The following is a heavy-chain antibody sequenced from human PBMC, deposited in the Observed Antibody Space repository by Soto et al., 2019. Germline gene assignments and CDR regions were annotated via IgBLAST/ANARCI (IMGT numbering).Heavy chain of an antibody. V-gene: IGHV4-30-2*01. D-gene: IGHD6-19*01. CDR3: ARAGGLGAVAVDY. Sequence: QLQLQESGPGQVKPSQTLCLTCAVSGGSISSGGYSWSWIRPPPGKGLEWIGYIYHSGSTYYNPSLKSRVTISVDRSKNQFSLKLSSVTAADTAVYYCARAGGLGAVAVDYWGQGTLVTVSS. CDR1: GGSISSGGYS. CDR2: IYHSGST. J-gene: IGHJ4*02.